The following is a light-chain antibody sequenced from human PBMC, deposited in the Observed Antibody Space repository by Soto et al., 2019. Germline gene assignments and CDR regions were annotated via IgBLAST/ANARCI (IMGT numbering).Light chain of an antibody. CDR3: QSYDGSLSRRV. CDR1: SSNIGAGYG. CDR2: GNN. J-gene: IGLJ1*01. V-gene: IGLV1-40*01. Sequence: QSVLTQPPSVSGAPGQRVTMSCTGSSSNIGAGYGVHWYQQVPGTAPKLLIYGNNNRPSGVPDRFSGSKSGTSASLATTGLQAEDEADYYCQSYDGSLSRRVFGTGTKLTVL.